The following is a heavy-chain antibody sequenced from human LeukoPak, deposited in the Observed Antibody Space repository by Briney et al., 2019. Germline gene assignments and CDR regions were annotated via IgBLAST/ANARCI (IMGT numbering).Heavy chain of an antibody. CDR1: GYSFTNYW. J-gene: IGHJ3*02. CDR3: ARRLDYHDTSGYADAFDI. CDR2: IYPGDSDT. V-gene: IGHV5-51*01. Sequence: GESLKISCMGSGYSFTNYWIGWVRQMPGKGLEWMGIIYPGDSDTTYSPSFQGHVTISADTSISAACLQWSSLKASDTAMYYCARRLDYHDTSGYADAFDIWGHGTMLTVSS. D-gene: IGHD3-22*01.